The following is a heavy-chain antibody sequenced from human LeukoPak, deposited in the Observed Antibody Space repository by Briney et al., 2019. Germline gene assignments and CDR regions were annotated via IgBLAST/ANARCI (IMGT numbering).Heavy chain of an antibody. CDR3: ARNYGSGSPRYNWFDP. Sequence: SETLSLTCTVSGGSINSYYWSWIRQPPGKGLEWIGYIYYSGSTNYNPSLKSRVTISVDTSKNQFSLKLSSVTAADTAVYYCARNYGSGSPRYNWFDPWGQGTLVTVSS. V-gene: IGHV4-59*01. D-gene: IGHD3-10*01. CDR2: IYYSGST. J-gene: IGHJ5*02. CDR1: GGSINSYY.